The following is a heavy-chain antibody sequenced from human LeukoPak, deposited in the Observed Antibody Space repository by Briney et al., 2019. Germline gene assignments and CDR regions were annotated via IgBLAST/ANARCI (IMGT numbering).Heavy chain of an antibody. J-gene: IGHJ4*02. CDR2: IYYSGST. Sequence: SETLSLTCTVSGGSISSSSYYWGWIRQPPGKGLEWIGSIYYSGSTYYNPSLKSRVTISVGTSKNQFSLKLSTVTAADTAVYHCARKGSSGWYDPLYFDYWGQGTLVTVSS. CDR1: GGSISSSSYY. D-gene: IGHD6-19*01. CDR3: ARKGSSGWYDPLYFDY. V-gene: IGHV4-39*01.